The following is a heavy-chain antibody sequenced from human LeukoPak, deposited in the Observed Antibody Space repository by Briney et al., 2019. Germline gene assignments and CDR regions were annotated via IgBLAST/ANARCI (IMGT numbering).Heavy chain of an antibody. V-gene: IGHV4-34*01. Sequence: SETLSLTCAVYGGSFSGYYWSWIRQPPGKGLEWIGEINHSGSTNYNPSLKSRVTISVDTSKNQFSLKLSSVTAADTAVYYCARRRDDSSGWYVYDYWGQGTLVTVSS. CDR3: ARRRDDSSGWYVYDY. CDR2: INHSGST. J-gene: IGHJ4*02. CDR1: GGSFSGYY. D-gene: IGHD6-19*01.